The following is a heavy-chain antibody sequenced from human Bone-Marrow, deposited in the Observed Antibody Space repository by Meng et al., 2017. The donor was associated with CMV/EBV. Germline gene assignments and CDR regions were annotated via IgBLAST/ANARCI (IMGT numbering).Heavy chain of an antibody. V-gene: IGHV1-69*05. CDR1: GGTLDSNA. CDR3: ATDRGKVGLRIYSYYSMGV. Sequence: SVKVSCKASGGTLDSNAISWVRQAPGQGLEWMGGIIPILGTANYAQRFQGRVTITTDESTSTVYMELSSLRSEDTAVYYCATDRGKVGLRIYSYYSMGVWGRGTTVTVSS. J-gene: IGHJ6*02. CDR2: IIPILGTA. D-gene: IGHD1-26*01.